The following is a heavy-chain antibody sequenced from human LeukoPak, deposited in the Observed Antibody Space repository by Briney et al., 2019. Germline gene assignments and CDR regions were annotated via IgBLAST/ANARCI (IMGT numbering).Heavy chain of an antibody. J-gene: IGHJ5*02. CDR2: MNPNNANT. CDR1: GYTFTSYD. Sequence: ASVKVSCKASGYTFTSYDINWVRQATGQGLEWMGWMNPNNANTGYAQKFQGRVTMTRNISISTAYMELSSLRSEDTAVYYCARDSSGWYHWFDPWGQGTLVTVSS. CDR3: ARDSSGWYHWFDP. V-gene: IGHV1-8*01. D-gene: IGHD6-19*01.